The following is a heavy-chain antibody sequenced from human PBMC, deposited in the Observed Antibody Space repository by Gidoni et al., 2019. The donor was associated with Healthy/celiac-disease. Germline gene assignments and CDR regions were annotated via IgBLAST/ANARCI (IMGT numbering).Heavy chain of an antibody. D-gene: IGHD2-15*01. CDR1: GGTFSSYA. CDR3: ARDDLGYCSGGSCYLSFTLLD. J-gene: IGHJ4*02. Sequence: QVQLVQSGAEVKKPGSSVKVSCKASGGTFSSYAISWVRQAPGQGLEWMGGIIPIFGTANYEQKFQGRVTITADESTSTAYMELSSLRSEDTAVYYCARDDLGYCSGGSCYLSFTLLDWGQGTLVTVSS. V-gene: IGHV1-69*01. CDR2: IIPIFGTA.